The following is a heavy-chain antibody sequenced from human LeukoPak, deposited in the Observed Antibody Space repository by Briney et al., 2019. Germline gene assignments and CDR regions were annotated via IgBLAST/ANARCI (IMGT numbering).Heavy chain of an antibody. D-gene: IGHD1-26*01. CDR1: GFTSSSYW. CDR2: IKQDGSEK. V-gene: IGHV3-7*01. CDR3: ARVGADLAFDI. Sequence: PGGSLRLSCAASGFTSSSYWMSWVRQAPGKGLEWVANIKQDGSEKYYVDSVKGRFTISRDNFKNSMYLQMNSLRAEDTAVYYCARVGADLAFDIWGQGTMVTVSS. J-gene: IGHJ3*02.